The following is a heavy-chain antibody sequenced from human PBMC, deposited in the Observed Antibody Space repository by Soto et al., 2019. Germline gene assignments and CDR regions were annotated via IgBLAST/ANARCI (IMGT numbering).Heavy chain of an antibody. J-gene: IGHJ4*02. D-gene: IGHD2-2*01. Sequence: QVQLVESGGGVVQPGRSLRLSCAASGLTFSSYGMHWVRQAPGKGLEWVAVISYDGSNKYYAESVKGRFTISRDNSKNTLYLQMNSLRAEDTAVYYCAKDNWGYYCSIASCYYFDFWGQGTLVTVSS. CDR1: GLTFSSYG. V-gene: IGHV3-30*18. CDR2: ISYDGSNK. CDR3: AKDNWGYYCSIASCYYFDF.